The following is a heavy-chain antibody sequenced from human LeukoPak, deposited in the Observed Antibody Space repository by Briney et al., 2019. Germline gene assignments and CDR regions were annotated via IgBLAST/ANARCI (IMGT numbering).Heavy chain of an antibody. J-gene: IGHJ4*02. CDR3: ARGFSSVRYDTQF. CDR2: ISGSGTGT. D-gene: IGHD3-22*01. Sequence: PGGSLRLSCEASGLTLSNYAMSWVRQAPGKGLVWVSAISGSGTGTYYADSVKGRFTISRDNSKNTLYLQMSSLRAEDTALYYCARGFSSVRYDTQFWGQGTLVTVSS. V-gene: IGHV3-23*01. CDR1: GLTLSNYA.